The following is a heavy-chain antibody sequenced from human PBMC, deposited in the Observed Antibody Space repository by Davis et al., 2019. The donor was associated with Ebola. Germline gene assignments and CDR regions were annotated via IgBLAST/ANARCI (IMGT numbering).Heavy chain of an antibody. J-gene: IGHJ6*02. CDR2: IKQDGSEK. Sequence: GESLKISCAASGFTFSSYWMHRVRQAPGKGLEWVASIKQDGSEKYYVDSVKGRCTISRDNAKNSLYLQMNNLRAEDTAMYYCTKPPGRDGMDVWGQGTTVTVSS. CDR1: GFTFSSYW. CDR3: TKPPGRDGMDV. V-gene: IGHV3-7*01. D-gene: IGHD1-26*01.